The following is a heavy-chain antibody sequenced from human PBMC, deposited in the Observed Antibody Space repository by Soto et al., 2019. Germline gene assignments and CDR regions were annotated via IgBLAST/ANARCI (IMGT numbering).Heavy chain of an antibody. CDR3: ARDQNAYSGSYYYFDY. CDR1: GFTFSSYS. J-gene: IGHJ4*02. Sequence: EVQLVESGGGLVKPGGSLRLSCAASGFTFSSYSMNWVRQAPGKGLEWVSSISSSSSYIYYADSVKGRFTISRDNAKNSLYLQMNSLRAEDTAVYYCARDQNAYSGSYYYFDYWGQGTLVTVSS. V-gene: IGHV3-21*01. D-gene: IGHD1-26*01. CDR2: ISSSSSYI.